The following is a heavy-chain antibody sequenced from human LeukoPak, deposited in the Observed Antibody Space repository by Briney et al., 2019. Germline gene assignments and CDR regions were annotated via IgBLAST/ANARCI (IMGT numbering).Heavy chain of an antibody. Sequence: PSETLSLTCTVSGGSISSGDYYWSWIRQPPGKGLEWLGYIYYSGSTYYNPSLKSRVTISVDTSKNQFSLKLSSVTAADTAVYYCARDPYCSGGSCYSRGHDAFDIWGQGTMVTVSS. CDR1: GGSISSGDYY. J-gene: IGHJ3*02. D-gene: IGHD2-15*01. V-gene: IGHV4-30-4*08. CDR3: ARDPYCSGGSCYSRGHDAFDI. CDR2: IYYSGST.